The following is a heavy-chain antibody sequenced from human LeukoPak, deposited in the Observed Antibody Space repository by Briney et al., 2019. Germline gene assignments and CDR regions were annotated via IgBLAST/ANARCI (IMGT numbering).Heavy chain of an antibody. CDR2: INPNSGGT. CDR1: GYTFTGYY. J-gene: IGHJ4*02. D-gene: IGHD6-19*01. V-gene: IGHV1-2*02. CDR3: AKQRVKGSSGWYSDY. Sequence: GASVKVSCKTSGYTFTGYYMHWVRQAPGQGLEWMGWINPNSGGTNYAQKFQGRVTMTRDTSISTAYMELSRLRSDDTAVYYCAKQRVKGSSGWYSDYWGQGTLVTVSS.